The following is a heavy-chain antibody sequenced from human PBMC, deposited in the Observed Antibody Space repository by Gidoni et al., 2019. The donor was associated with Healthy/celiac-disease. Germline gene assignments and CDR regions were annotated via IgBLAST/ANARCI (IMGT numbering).Heavy chain of an antibody. Sequence: QVQLQESGPGLVKPSQPLSLTCTFSCGSISSGSYYWSWIRQPAGKGLEWIGRIYTSGSTNYNPSLKSRVTISVDTSKNQFSLKLSSVTAADTAVYYCARGYSNYGWFDPWGQGTLVTVSS. J-gene: IGHJ5*02. D-gene: IGHD4-4*01. CDR3: ARGYSNYGWFDP. CDR1: CGSISSGSYY. CDR2: IYTSGST. V-gene: IGHV4-61*02.